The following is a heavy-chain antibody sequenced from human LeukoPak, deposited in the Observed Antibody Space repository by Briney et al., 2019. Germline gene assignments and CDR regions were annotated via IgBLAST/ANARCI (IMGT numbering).Heavy chain of an antibody. J-gene: IGHJ4*02. D-gene: IGHD5-18*01. CDR2: INSDGSST. Sequence: GGSLRLSCAGTGYTFSSAWMHWARQARGKGLVWVSRINSDGSSTRYADSVRGRFTISRDNAKNTLYLQMNSLRADDTAVYYCARERDTAYDYWGQGTLVTVSS. V-gene: IGHV3-74*01. CDR1: GYTFSSAW. CDR3: ARERDTAYDY.